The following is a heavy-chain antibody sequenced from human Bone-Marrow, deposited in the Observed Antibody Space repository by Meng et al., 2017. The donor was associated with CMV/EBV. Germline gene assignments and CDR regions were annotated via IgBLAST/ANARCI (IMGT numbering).Heavy chain of an antibody. V-gene: IGHV1-2*02. Sequence: ASVKVSCKASGYTFTGYYMHWVRQAPGQGLEWMGWINPNSGGTNYAQKFQGRVTMTRDTSISTAYMELSRLRSDDTAVYYCAREGLRGYGSSWFDPWGQGTLVTVS. CDR1: GYTFTGYY. CDR2: INPNSGGT. J-gene: IGHJ5*02. CDR3: AREGLRGYGSSWFDP. D-gene: IGHD6-19*01.